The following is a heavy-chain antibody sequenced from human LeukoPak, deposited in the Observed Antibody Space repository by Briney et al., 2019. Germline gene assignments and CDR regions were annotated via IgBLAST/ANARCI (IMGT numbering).Heavy chain of an antibody. D-gene: IGHD6-13*01. V-gene: IGHV5-51*01. Sequence: PGESLKISCQNSGYDFTNYWIGWVRQMPGKGLEWMGIIYPGDSDTRYSPSFQGHVTISADKSISTAYLQWSSLRASDTAMYYCARHGSSWYHFDYWGQGTLVTVSS. J-gene: IGHJ4*02. CDR3: ARHGSSWYHFDY. CDR2: IYPGDSDT. CDR1: GYDFTNYW.